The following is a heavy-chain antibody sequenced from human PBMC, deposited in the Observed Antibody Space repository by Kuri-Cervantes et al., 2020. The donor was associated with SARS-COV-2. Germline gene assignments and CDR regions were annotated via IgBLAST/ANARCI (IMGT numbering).Heavy chain of an antibody. D-gene: IGHD4-17*01. CDR2: INPSGGGT. J-gene: IGHJ6*02. V-gene: IGHV1-46*01. Sequence: ASVKVSCKASGYTFTGYYMHWVRQAPGQGLEWMGIINPSGGGTSYAQKFQGRVAVTRDKPTSTVYMELSSLRSEDTAVYYCARDPTTVTTGIGMDVWGQGTTVTVSS. CDR3: ARDPTTVTTGIGMDV. CDR1: GYTFTGYY.